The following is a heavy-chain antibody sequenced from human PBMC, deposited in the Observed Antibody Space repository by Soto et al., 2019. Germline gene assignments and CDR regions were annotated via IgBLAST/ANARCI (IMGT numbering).Heavy chain of an antibody. J-gene: IGHJ3*01. Sequence: QVQLVQSGAEVKKPGASVKVSCKASGYTFTTYGISWVRQAPGQGLEWMGWISAYNGNTNYAQKLQGRGTMTTDTSTSTAYMELRSLRSDDTAVYYCARGRRGYCSGGGCSGDGFDFWGQGTMVAVSS. D-gene: IGHD2-15*01. CDR3: ARGRRGYCSGGGCSGDGFDF. CDR2: ISAYNGNT. CDR1: GYTFTTYG. V-gene: IGHV1-18*01.